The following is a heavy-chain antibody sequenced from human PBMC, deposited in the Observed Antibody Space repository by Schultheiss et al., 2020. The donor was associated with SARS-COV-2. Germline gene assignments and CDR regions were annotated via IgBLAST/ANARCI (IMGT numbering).Heavy chain of an antibody. J-gene: IGHJ4*02. Sequence: GGSLRLSCAASGFTFSSYGMHWVRQAPGKGLEWVAVISYDGSNKYYADSVKGRFTISRVNSKNTLYLQMNSLRAEDTAVYYCAKEGSKHDYSNPIDYWGQGTLVTVSS. V-gene: IGHV3-30*18. CDR3: AKEGSKHDYSNPIDY. CDR1: GFTFSSYG. D-gene: IGHD4-11*01. CDR2: ISYDGSNK.